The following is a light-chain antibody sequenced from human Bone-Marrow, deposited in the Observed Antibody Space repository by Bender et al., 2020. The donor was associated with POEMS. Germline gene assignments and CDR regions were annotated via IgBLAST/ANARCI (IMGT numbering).Light chain of an antibody. V-gene: IGLV2-8*01. CDR3: NSYTTSSTFWV. J-gene: IGLJ3*02. CDR2: EVN. CDR1: RSDVGGSDY. Sequence: QSALTQPPSASGSPGQSVTISCTGTRSDVGGSDYVSWYQQHPGKAPKLMICEVNKRPSGVPDRFSGSKSGNTASLTISGLQAEDEADYYCNSYTTSSTFWVFGGGTKLTVL.